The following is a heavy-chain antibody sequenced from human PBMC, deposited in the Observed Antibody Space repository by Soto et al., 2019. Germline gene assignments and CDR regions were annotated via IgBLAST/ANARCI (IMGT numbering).Heavy chain of an antibody. CDR1: GGTFRNYP. V-gene: IGHV1-69*02. CDR3: ARGPLVVLNYFES. CDR2: IFPLTDIP. J-gene: IGHJ4*02. Sequence: QVQLVQSGTEVKKPGSSVKVSCKASGGTFRNYPINWVRQAPGQGLEWMGSIFPLTDIPDYAQNFQARLTISADKSTSTAYMVFTSLTSDDTAMYFCARGPLVVLNYFESWGQGTLVTVSS.